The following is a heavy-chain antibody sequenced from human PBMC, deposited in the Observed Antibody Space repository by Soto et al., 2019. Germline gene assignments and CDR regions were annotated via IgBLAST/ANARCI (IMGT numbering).Heavy chain of an antibody. D-gene: IGHD6-19*01. CDR2: IKQDGSEK. V-gene: IGHV3-7*01. Sequence: EVQLVESGGGLVQPGGSLRLSCAASGFTFSSYWMSWVRQAPGKGLEWVANIKQDGSEKYYVDSVKGRFTISRDNAKNXXYLQMNSLRAEDTAVYYCAREHSSGWSTRDYYFDYWGQGTLVTVSS. J-gene: IGHJ4*02. CDR1: GFTFSSYW. CDR3: AREHSSGWSTRDYYFDY.